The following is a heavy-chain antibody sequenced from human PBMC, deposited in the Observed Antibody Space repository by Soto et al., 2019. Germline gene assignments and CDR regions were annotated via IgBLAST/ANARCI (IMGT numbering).Heavy chain of an antibody. D-gene: IGHD2-15*01. V-gene: IGHV3-11*01. J-gene: IGHJ6*03. CDR1: GFTFSDYY. Sequence: GGSLRLSCAASGFTFSDYYMSWIRQAPGKGLEWVSYISSSGSTIYYADSVKGRFTISRDNAKNSLYLQMNSLRAEDTAVYYCAREGKGPHCSVGSCYPSASYYYMDVWGKGNTVTVSS. CDR2: ISSSGSTI. CDR3: AREGKGPHCSVGSCYPSASYYYMDV.